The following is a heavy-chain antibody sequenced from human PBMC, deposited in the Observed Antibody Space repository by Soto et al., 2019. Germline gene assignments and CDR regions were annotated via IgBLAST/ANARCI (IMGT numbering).Heavy chain of an antibody. J-gene: IGHJ4*02. V-gene: IGHV3-23*01. CDR2: ISGSGGGT. CDR1: GFTFSNYA. Sequence: PGGSLRLSCAASGFTFSNYAMTWVRQAPGKGLEWVSGISGSGGGTNYADSVKGRFTISRDNSKNTLYLQMNSLRAEDTAVYYCAKNPGPYYYDSSGYLYFDYWGKGTLVTVSS. CDR3: AKNPGPYYYDSSGYLYFDY. D-gene: IGHD3-22*01.